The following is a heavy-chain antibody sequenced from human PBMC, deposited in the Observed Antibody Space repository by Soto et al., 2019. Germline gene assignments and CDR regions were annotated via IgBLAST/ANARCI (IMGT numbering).Heavy chain of an antibody. V-gene: IGHV4-30-4*01. Sequence: SETLSLTCTVSGGSISSGDYYWSWILQPPGKGLEWIGYIYYSGSTYYNPSLKSRVTISVDTSKNQFSLKLSSVTAADTAVYYCASASIYCSGGSCYDYWGQGTLVTVSS. CDR3: ASASIYCSGGSCYDY. J-gene: IGHJ4*02. CDR2: IYYSGST. D-gene: IGHD2-15*01. CDR1: GGSISSGDYY.